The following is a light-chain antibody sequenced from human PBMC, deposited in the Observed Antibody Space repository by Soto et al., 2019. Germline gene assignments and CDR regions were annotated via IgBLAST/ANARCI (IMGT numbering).Light chain of an antibody. J-gene: IGKJ1*01. V-gene: IGKV3-20*01. CDR3: QQYGSSLWR. Sequence: EIVLTQSPGTLSLSPGERATLSCRASQSVSSSYLAWYQQKPGQAPRLLIYGASSRATGIPDRFSGGGSGTDFTLTISKLEPEDFAVYYCQQYGSSLWRFGQGT. CDR1: QSVSSSY. CDR2: GAS.